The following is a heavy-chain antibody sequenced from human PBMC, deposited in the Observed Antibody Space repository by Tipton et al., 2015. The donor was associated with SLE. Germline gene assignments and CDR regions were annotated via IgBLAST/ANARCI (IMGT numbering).Heavy chain of an antibody. D-gene: IGHD6-13*01. CDR1: GFTFNSYS. Sequence: SGFTFNSYSMHWVRQAPGKGLEWVAVIWYDGSYKYYGDSVKGRFTISRDNSKNTLYLQMNSLRDEDTAVYYCAKVYTSSWHYYGMDVWGPGTTVTVSS. J-gene: IGHJ6*02. V-gene: IGHV3-33*06. CDR2: IWYDGSYK. CDR3: AKVYTSSWHYYGMDV.